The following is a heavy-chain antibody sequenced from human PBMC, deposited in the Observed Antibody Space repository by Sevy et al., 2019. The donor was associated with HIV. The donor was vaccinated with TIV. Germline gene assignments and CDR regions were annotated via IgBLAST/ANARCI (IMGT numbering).Heavy chain of an antibody. J-gene: IGHJ4*02. Sequence: GGSLRLSCAASGFTFSSYAMHWVRQAPGKGLEWVAVISYDGSNKYYADSVKGRFTISRDNSKNTLYLQMNSLRAEDTAVYYCARDPYDSWSNNRAFEYWGQGTLVTVSS. D-gene: IGHD1-26*01. CDR3: ARDPYDSWSNNRAFEY. CDR1: GFTFSSYA. CDR2: ISYDGSNK. V-gene: IGHV3-30-3*01.